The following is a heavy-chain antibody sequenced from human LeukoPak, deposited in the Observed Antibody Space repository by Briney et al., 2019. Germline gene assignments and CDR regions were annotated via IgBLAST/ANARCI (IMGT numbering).Heavy chain of an antibody. J-gene: IGHJ4*02. Sequence: SETLSLTCGVYGGSFSGYYWSWIRQPAGRGLEWIGRIYSSGSTNYNPSLESRVTISVDTSKNQFSLTLSSVTAADTAVYLCAGRYLPKTVTTFDHWGQGTLVTVSS. CDR3: AGRYLPKTVTTFDH. V-gene: IGHV4-59*10. D-gene: IGHD4-17*01. CDR2: IYSSGST. CDR1: GGSFSGYY.